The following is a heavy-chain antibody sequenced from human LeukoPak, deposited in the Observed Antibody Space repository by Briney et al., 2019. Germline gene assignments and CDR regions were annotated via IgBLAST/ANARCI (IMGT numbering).Heavy chain of an antibody. V-gene: IGHV3-23*01. CDR2: IFPSGGEI. CDR3: AKSGTHDY. CDR1: GFTFSTFA. J-gene: IGHJ4*02. Sequence: GGSLRLSCAASGFTFSTFAMIWVRQPPGKGLEWVSSIFPSGGEIHYADSVRGRFTISRDNSKSTLSLQMNSLRAEDTAVYYCAKSGTHDYWGQGTLVTVSS.